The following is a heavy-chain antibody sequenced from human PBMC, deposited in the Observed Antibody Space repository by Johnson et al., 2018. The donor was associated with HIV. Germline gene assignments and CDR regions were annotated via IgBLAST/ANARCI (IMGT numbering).Heavy chain of an antibody. V-gene: IGHV3-66*01. Sequence: VQLVESGGGLVQPGGSLRLSCAASGFTVSSNYMSWVRQAPGKGLEWVSVIYSAGNTYYADSVKGRFTISRDNSKNTLYLQMNSLRAEDTVVYYCARDPRGEAMALDAFDIWGQGTMVTVSS. CDR3: ARDPRGEAMALDAFDI. D-gene: IGHD5-18*01. J-gene: IGHJ3*02. CDR2: IYSAGNT. CDR1: GFTVSSNY.